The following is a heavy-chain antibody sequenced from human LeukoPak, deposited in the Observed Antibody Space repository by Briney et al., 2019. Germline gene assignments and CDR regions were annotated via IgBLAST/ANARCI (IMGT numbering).Heavy chain of an antibody. V-gene: IGHV3-7*05. CDR1: GFTFSSYW. Sequence: GSLRLSCAASGFTFSSYWMSWVRQAPGRGLEWVANIKQDGSEKYYVDSVKGRFTISRDNAKNSLYLQMNSLRAEDTAVYYCASYNYYDSSGLVDYWGQGTLVTVSS. D-gene: IGHD3-22*01. CDR3: ASYNYYDSSGLVDY. J-gene: IGHJ4*02. CDR2: IKQDGSEK.